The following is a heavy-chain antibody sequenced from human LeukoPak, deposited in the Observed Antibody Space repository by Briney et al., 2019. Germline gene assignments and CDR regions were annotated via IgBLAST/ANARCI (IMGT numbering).Heavy chain of an antibody. CDR2: ISSSSSFI. CDR1: GFTFSSYS. CDR3: ARDTDDFQGLDI. V-gene: IGHV3-48*01. Sequence: PGGSLRLSCVGSGFTFSSYSFNWVRQAPGKGLEWISYISSSSSFIYYADSVKGRFTISRDNAKNSLYLQMNSLRVEDTAVYYCARDTDDFQGLDIWGQGTVVTVSS. J-gene: IGHJ3*02. D-gene: IGHD3-3*01.